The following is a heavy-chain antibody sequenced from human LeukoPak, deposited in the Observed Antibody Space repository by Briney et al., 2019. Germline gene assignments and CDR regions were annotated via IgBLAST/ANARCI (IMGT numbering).Heavy chain of an antibody. Sequence: GGSLRLSCTASGFTFGDYAMSWVRQAPGKGLEWVGFIRSKAYGGTTEYAASVKGRFTISRDDSKSIAYLQMNSLKTEDTAVYYCTRPSGRFMVRVMGFDYWGQGTLVTVSS. CDR2: IRSKAYGGTT. CDR1: GFTFGDYA. J-gene: IGHJ4*02. V-gene: IGHV3-49*04. CDR3: TRPSGRFMVRVMGFDY. D-gene: IGHD3-10*01.